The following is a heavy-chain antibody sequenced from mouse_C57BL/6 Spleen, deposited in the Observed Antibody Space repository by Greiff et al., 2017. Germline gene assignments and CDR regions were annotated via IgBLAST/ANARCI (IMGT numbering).Heavy chain of an antibody. Sequence: VKLQESGAELVRPGASVKLSCKASGYTFTDYYINWVKQRPGQGLEWIARIYPGSGNTYYNEKFKGKATLTAEKSSSTAYMQLSSLTSEDSAVYFCARGLYDGYYVAYWGQGTLVTVSA. D-gene: IGHD2-3*01. CDR1: GYTFTDYY. J-gene: IGHJ3*01. CDR3: ARGLYDGYYVAY. V-gene: IGHV1-76*01. CDR2: IYPGSGNT.